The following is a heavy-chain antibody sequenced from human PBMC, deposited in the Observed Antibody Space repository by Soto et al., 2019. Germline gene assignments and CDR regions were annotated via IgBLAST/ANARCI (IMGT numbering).Heavy chain of an antibody. CDR3: ARVRYCSGGSCYPSEPYYFDY. V-gene: IGHV1-18*01. CDR1: GYTFTSYG. J-gene: IGHJ4*02. Sequence: QVQLVQSGAEVKKPGASVKVSCKASGYTFTSYGISWVRQAPGQGLEWMGWISAYNGNTNYAQKLQGRVTMTTDTSTSTAYMELRSLRSDDTAVYYCARVRYCSGGSCYPSEPYYFDYWGQGTLVTVPS. D-gene: IGHD2-15*01. CDR2: ISAYNGNT.